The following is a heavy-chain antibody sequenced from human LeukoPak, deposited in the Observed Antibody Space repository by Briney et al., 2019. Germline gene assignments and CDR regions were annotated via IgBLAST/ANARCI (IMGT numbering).Heavy chain of an antibody. CDR3: ARSSIVVVSILDY. CDR2: IRSNGGRT. CDR1: GFPFSSYA. D-gene: IGHD2-2*01. Sequence: PGGSLRLSCAASGFPFSSYAMHWVRQAPGKGLDYVSDIRSNGGRTSCANSVKGRFTISRDSLKNTLYLQMGSLRAEDMAVYYCARSSIVVVSILDYWGQGTLVTVSS. V-gene: IGHV3-64*01. J-gene: IGHJ4*02.